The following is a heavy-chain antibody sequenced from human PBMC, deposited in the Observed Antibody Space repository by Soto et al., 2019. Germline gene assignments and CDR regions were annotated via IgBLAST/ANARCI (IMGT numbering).Heavy chain of an antibody. Sequence: GASVKVSCKASGYTFTSYGISWVRQAPGQGLEWMGWISAYNGNTNYAQKLQGRVTMTTDTSTSTAYMELRSLRSGDTAVYYCARGALGYCSSTSCYGGWFDPWGQGTLVTVSS. CDR1: GYTFTSYG. D-gene: IGHD2-2*01. V-gene: IGHV1-18*01. CDR2: ISAYNGNT. CDR3: ARGALGYCSSTSCYGGWFDP. J-gene: IGHJ5*02.